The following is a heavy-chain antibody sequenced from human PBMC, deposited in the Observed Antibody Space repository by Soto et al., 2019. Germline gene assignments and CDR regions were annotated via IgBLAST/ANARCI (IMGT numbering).Heavy chain of an antibody. D-gene: IGHD3-9*01. V-gene: IGHV3-48*02. CDR3: ARDDFIYYDILNGYYGMDV. CDR2: ISSSSSTI. CDR1: GFTFSSYS. J-gene: IGHJ6*02. Sequence: GGSLRLSCAASGFTFSSYSMNWVRQAPGKGLEWVSYISSSSSTIYYADSVKGRFTISRDNAKNSLYLQMNSLRDEDTAVYYCARDDFIYYDILNGYYGMDVRGQGTTVTVSS.